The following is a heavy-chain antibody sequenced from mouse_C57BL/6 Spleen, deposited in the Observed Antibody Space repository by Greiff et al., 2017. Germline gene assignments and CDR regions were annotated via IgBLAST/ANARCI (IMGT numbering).Heavy chain of an antibody. D-gene: IGHD1-1*01. CDR3: ARTTVVVPSDYDLDV. V-gene: IGHV1-19*01. Sequence: VQLQQSGPVLVKPWPSVTMSCKASGYTFTDYYMNWVKQSHGKSLEWIGVINPYNGGSSYNQKFKGKGTLTVDKYSSTAYMELNSLTSEDSAVYYCARTTVVVPSDYDLDVWGTGTTVTVSS. CDR1: GYTFTDYY. J-gene: IGHJ1*03. CDR2: INPYNGGS.